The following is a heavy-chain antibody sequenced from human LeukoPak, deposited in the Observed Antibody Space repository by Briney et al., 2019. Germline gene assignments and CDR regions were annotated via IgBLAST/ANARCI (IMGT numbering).Heavy chain of an antibody. CDR1: GFTFSSYW. CDR3: ARVEWGSGWYVDDY. J-gene: IGHJ4*02. Sequence: PGGSLRLSCAASGFTFSSYWMSWARQAPGKGLEWVANIKQDGSEKYYVDSVKGRFTISRDNAKNSLYLQMNSLRAEGTAVYYCARVEWGSGWYVDDYWGQGTLVTVSS. D-gene: IGHD6-19*01. V-gene: IGHV3-7*01. CDR2: IKQDGSEK.